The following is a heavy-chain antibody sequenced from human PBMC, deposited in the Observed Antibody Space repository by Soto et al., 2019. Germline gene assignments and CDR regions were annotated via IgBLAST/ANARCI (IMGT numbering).Heavy chain of an antibody. Sequence: GGSLRLSCTASGFTFGDYAMSWVRQAPGKGLEWVGFIRSKAYGGTTEYAASVKGRFTISRDDSKSIAYLQMNSLKTEDTAVYYCARDRRDLYSYGPYFDYWGQGTLVTVSS. CDR2: IRSKAYGGTT. V-gene: IGHV3-49*04. CDR1: GFTFGDYA. J-gene: IGHJ4*02. CDR3: ARDRRDLYSYGPYFDY. D-gene: IGHD5-18*01.